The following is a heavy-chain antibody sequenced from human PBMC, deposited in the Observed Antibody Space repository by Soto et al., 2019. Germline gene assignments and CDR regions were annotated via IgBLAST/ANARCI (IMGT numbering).Heavy chain of an antibody. CDR1: GFSFSTYA. D-gene: IGHD1-7*01. CDR2: VSGSGSAT. V-gene: IGHV3-23*01. J-gene: IGHJ4*02. Sequence: EVQLLESGGSLVQPGGSLRLSCAASGFSFSTYAMGWVRQAPGKGVEWVSAVSGSGSATYYADPVKGRFTISRDNSKDTLYLHMNSLRAGDTAVYYCAKDIKGTGTNVIYDSWGQGSLVTVSS. CDR3: AKDIKGTGTNVIYDS.